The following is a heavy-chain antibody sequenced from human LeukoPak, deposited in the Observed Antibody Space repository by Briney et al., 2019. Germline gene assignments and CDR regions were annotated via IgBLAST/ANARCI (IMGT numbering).Heavy chain of an antibody. V-gene: IGHV4-39*01. Sequence: SDTLSLTCTVSGGSISSSSYYWGWIRQPPGKGLEWIGSIYYSGSTYYNPSLKSRVTISVDTSKNQFSLKLSSVTAADTAVYYCARANIVVVPAAMWLAVAGTPYFDYWGQGTLVTVSS. CDR2: IYYSGST. CDR3: ARANIVVVPAAMWLAVAGTPYFDY. J-gene: IGHJ4*02. D-gene: IGHD2-2*01. CDR1: GGSISSSSYY.